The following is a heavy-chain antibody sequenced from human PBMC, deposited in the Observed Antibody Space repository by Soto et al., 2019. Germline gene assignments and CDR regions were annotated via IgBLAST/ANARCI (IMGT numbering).Heavy chain of an antibody. CDR1: GFTFSSYS. V-gene: IGHV3-21*01. Sequence: EVQLVESGGGLVKPGGSLRLSCAASGFTFSSYSMNWVRQAPGKGLGWVSSISSSSSYIYYADSVKGRFTISRDNAKNSLYLQMSSLRAEDTAVYYCARDPGSGYASYYYDYYSMDVWGKGTAVPVS. J-gene: IGHJ6*03. CDR2: ISSSSSYI. D-gene: IGHD5-12*01. CDR3: ARDPGSGYASYYYDYYSMDV.